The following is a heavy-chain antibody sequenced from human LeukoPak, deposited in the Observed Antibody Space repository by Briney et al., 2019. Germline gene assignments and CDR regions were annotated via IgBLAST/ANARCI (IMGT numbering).Heavy chain of an antibody. J-gene: IGHJ5*02. Sequence: PGRSLRLSCAASGFTFSSYAMHWVRQAPGKGLEWVAVISYDGSNKYYADSVKGRFTISRDSSKNTLYLQMNSLRAEDTAVYYCARGKSVAGTGSYWFDPWGQGTLVTVSS. CDR2: ISYDGSNK. CDR3: ARGKSVAGTGSYWFDP. D-gene: IGHD6-19*01. V-gene: IGHV3-30*04. CDR1: GFTFSSYA.